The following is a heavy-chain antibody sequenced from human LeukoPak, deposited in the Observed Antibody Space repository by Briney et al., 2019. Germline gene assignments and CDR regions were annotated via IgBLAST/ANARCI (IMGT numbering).Heavy chain of an antibody. CDR1: GFTFSSYV. Sequence: LTGGSLRLSCAASGFTFSSYVMSWVRQAPGKGLEWVSYISSSSSTIYYADSVKGRFTISRDNAKNSLYLQMSSLRVEDTAVYYCAGGYSSNWHYFEYWGQGTLVTVSS. V-gene: IGHV3-48*01. CDR3: AGGYSSNWHYFEY. CDR2: ISSSSSTI. D-gene: IGHD6-13*01. J-gene: IGHJ4*02.